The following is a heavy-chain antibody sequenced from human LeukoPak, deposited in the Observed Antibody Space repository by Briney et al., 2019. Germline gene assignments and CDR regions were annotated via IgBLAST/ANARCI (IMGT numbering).Heavy chain of an antibody. Sequence: SETLSLTCTVSGGSISSYYWSWIRQPAGKGLEWIGRIYTSGSTNYNPSLKSRVTISVGTSKNQFSLKLSSVTASDTAVYYCARQPAPNYFDYWGQGTLVTVSS. J-gene: IGHJ4*02. CDR2: IYTSGST. CDR3: ARQPAPNYFDY. V-gene: IGHV4-4*07. D-gene: IGHD2-2*01. CDR1: GGSISSYY.